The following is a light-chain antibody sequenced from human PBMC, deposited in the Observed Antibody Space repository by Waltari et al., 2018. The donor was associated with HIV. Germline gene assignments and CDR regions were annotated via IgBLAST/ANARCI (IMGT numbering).Light chain of an antibody. V-gene: IGLV4-69*01. CDR2: FNSDVSY. CDR1: SGHSNYA. Sequence: QLVLTQSPSASASLSASVKLTCTLSSGHSNYAIAWHQHQPEKGPRYLMRFNSDVSYLKGDGIPDRFSGSSSGAERYLIISSLQCEDEADYYCQTWTKGIVLFGGGTKLTVL. CDR3: QTWTKGIVL. J-gene: IGLJ2*01.